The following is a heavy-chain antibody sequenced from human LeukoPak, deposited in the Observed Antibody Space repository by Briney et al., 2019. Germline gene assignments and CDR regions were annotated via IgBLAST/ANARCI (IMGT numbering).Heavy chain of an antibody. J-gene: IGHJ4*02. CDR2: IRTKANNYAT. Sequence: GGSLRLSCAASGFTFSGSTVHWVRQASGKGLDWVGHIRTKANNYATAYAASVKGRFTISRDDSKNTAYLQMNSLKIEDTAVYYCSRHEALPGDYWGQGTLFTVSS. CDR1: GFTFSGST. D-gene: IGHD2-21*02. V-gene: IGHV3-73*01. CDR3: SRHEALPGDY.